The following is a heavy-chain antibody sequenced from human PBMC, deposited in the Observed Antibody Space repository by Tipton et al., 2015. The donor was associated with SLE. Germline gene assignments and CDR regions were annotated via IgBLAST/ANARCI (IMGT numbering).Heavy chain of an antibody. CDR1: GDSISSGTYY. J-gene: IGHJ4*02. D-gene: IGHD5-18*01. CDR3: ARVDTAMVFPFGGYYLDY. Sequence: TLSLTCTVSGDSISSGTYYWNWIRQPAGKGLEWIGRIYTSGGTNYNPSLKSRVTISGDTSKNQISLKLRSVTATDTAVYYCARVDTAMVFPFGGYYLDYWGQGILVTVSS. CDR2: IYTSGGT. V-gene: IGHV4-61*02.